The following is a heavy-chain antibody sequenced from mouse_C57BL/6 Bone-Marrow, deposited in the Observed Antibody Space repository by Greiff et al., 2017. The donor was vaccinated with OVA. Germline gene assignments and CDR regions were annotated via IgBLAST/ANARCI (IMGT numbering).Heavy chain of an antibody. D-gene: IGHD1-1*01. J-gene: IGHJ2*01. CDR1: GFTFSDFY. CDR3: ARDGYYGSSY. V-gene: IGHV7-1*01. Sequence: EVNLVESGGGLVQSGRSLRLSCATSGFTFSDFYMEWVRQAPGKGLEWIAASRNKANDYTTEYSASVKGRFIVSRDTSQSILYLQMNALRAEDTAIYYCARDGYYGSSYWGQGTTLTVSS. CDR2: SRNKANDYTT.